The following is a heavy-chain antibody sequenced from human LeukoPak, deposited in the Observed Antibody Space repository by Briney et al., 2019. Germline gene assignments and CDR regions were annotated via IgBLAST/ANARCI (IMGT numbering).Heavy chain of an antibody. D-gene: IGHD3-10*01. Sequence: PGRSRTPSCPAAGFTSDDYAMHWVRHAPGECMEWVSGKSWNSGSIGYADSVKGRFTISRDNAKNSLYLQMNSLRAEDTALYYCAKEATGPFDYWGQGTLVTVSS. J-gene: IGHJ4*02. CDR2: KSWNSGSI. V-gene: IGHV3-9*02. CDR1: GFTSDDYA. CDR3: AKEATGPFDY.